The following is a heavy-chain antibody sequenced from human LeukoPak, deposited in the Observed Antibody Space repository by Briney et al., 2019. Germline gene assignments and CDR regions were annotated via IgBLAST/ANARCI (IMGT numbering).Heavy chain of an antibody. D-gene: IGHD6-13*01. J-gene: IGHJ4*02. CDR2: IRSKANSYAT. Sequence: PGGSLRLSCAASGFTFSNAWMSWVRQAPGKGLEWVGRIRSKANSYATAYAASVKGRFTISRDDSKNTAYLQMNSLKTEDTAIYYCTRPSLSSSFADYWGQGTLVTVSS. CDR3: TRPSLSSSFADY. V-gene: IGHV3-73*01. CDR1: GFTFSNAW.